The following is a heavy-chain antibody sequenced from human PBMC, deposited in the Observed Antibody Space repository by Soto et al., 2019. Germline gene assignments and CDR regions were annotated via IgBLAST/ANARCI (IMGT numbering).Heavy chain of an antibody. J-gene: IGHJ4*02. Sequence: GSLRLSCTVSGFTFSSFAMYWVRRAPGKGLEWVALISYDGRNEDYAESVRGRFTISRDNSKNTLYLDMNSLSAEDSAVYFCAKGVVREPAYFDYWGQGTLVTVSS. CDR2: ISYDGRNE. D-gene: IGHD3-10*01. CDR3: AKGVVREPAYFDY. CDR1: GFTFSSFA. V-gene: IGHV3-30*18.